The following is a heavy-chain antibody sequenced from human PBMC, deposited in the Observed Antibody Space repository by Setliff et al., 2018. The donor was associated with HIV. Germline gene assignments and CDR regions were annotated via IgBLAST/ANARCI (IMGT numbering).Heavy chain of an antibody. D-gene: IGHD4-17*01. CDR2: IRGSGVST. J-gene: IGHJ4*02. Sequence: PGGSLRLSCAASGFTFNNHAVTWFRQAPGRGLGWVSGIRGSGVSTYYADSAKGRFTISRDTSKNTLYLQMNSLRAEDTAIYYCASWAGTTPATTFFGPIDYWGQGTLVTVSS. CDR1: GFTFNNHA. CDR3: ASWAGTTPATTFFGPIDY. V-gene: IGHV3-23*01.